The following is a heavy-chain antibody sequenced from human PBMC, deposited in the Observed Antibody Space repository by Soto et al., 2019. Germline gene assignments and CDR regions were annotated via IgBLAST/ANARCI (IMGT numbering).Heavy chain of an antibody. J-gene: IGHJ4*02. V-gene: IGHV1-18*01. CDR3: ARDRLRGYDSSGFYS. D-gene: IGHD3-22*01. CDR1: GYTFTSYD. CDR2: INPSDGNR. Sequence: ASVKVSCKASGYTFTSYDINWVRQATGQGLERMGWINPSDGNRNFAQKFEDRVTVTTATSTNTVFLELRSLKSDDTAIYYCARDRLRGYDSSGFYSWGQGTMVTVSS.